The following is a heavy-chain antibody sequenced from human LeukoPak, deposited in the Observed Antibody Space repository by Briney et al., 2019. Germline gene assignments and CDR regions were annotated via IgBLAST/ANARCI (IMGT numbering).Heavy chain of an antibody. CDR2: IRSKANSYAT. J-gene: IGHJ6*04. CDR1: GFTFSGSA. D-gene: IGHD5-12*01. Sequence: GGSLRLSCAASGFTFSGSAMHCVRQASGKGLEWVGRIRSKANSYATAYAASVKGRFTISRDDSKNTAYLQMNSLKTEDTAVYYCTRSDSGYYYYYGIDVWGKGTTVTVSS. CDR3: TRSDSGYYYYYGIDV. V-gene: IGHV3-73*01.